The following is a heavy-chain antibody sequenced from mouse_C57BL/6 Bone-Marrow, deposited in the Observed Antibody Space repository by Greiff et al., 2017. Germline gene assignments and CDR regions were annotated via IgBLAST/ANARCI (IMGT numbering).Heavy chain of an antibody. V-gene: IGHV1-54*01. CDR1: GYAFTNYL. Sequence: VQLQQSGAELVRPGTSVKVSCKASGYAFTNYLIEWVKQRPGQGLEWIGVINPGSGGTNYNEKFKGKATLTADKSSSTAYMQLSSLTSEDSAVYFCARDHYYGSRNYAMDYWGQGTSVTVSS. CDR3: ARDHYYGSRNYAMDY. J-gene: IGHJ4*01. CDR2: INPGSGGT. D-gene: IGHD1-1*01.